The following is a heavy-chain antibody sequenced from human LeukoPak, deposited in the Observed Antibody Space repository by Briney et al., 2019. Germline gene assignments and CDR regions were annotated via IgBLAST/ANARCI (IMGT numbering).Heavy chain of an antibody. CDR3: ARVSTVTTSFDY. D-gene: IGHD4-17*01. CDR1: AASISRYY. Sequence: PSQTLSPTRPVAAASISRYYWSWIRQPARKGLEWVGRIYTSGATHYNPSLKSRATLSVDTSKNQFSLKLSSVTAADTAVYYCARVSTVTTSFDYWGQGTLVTVSS. J-gene: IGHJ4*02. V-gene: IGHV4-4*07. CDR2: IYTSGAT.